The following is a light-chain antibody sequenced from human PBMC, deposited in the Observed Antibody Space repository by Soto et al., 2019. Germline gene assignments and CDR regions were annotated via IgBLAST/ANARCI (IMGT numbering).Light chain of an antibody. J-gene: IGLJ1*01. V-gene: IGLV2-8*01. Sequence: QSALTQPPSASGSPGQSVTISCTGTSSDVGGYNYVSWYQQHPGKAPKLMIYEVTKRLSGVPDRFSGSKSGNTASLTVSGLQAEDEADYYCSSYAGSNNLRVFGTGTKLTVL. CDR3: SSYAGSNNLRV. CDR2: EVT. CDR1: SSDVGGYNY.